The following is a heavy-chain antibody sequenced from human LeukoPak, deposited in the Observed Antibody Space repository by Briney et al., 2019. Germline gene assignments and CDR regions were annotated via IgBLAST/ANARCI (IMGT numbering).Heavy chain of an antibody. Sequence: PSETLSLTWTVSGGSISSYYWSWIRQPPGKGLEWIGYIYYSGSTNYNPSLKSRVTISVDTSKDQFSLKLSSVTAADTAVYYCARGGDFFDYWGQGTLVTVSS. CDR3: ARGGDFFDY. CDR2: IYYSGST. J-gene: IGHJ4*02. V-gene: IGHV4-59*01. CDR1: GGSISSYY.